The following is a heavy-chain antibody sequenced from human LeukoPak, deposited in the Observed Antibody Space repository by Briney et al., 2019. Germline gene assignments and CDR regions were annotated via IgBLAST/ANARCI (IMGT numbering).Heavy chain of an antibody. J-gene: IGHJ4*02. V-gene: IGHV4-59*08. Sequence: SETLSLICTVSGGSISSYYWSWIRQPPGKGLEWIASIFYTGSSSYNPSLKTRVTISVDTSKNQLFLKLSSVTAADTAVYYCARQMAVAGDFDYWGQGTLVTVSS. D-gene: IGHD6-19*01. CDR3: ARQMAVAGDFDY. CDR2: IFYTGSS. CDR1: GGSISSYY.